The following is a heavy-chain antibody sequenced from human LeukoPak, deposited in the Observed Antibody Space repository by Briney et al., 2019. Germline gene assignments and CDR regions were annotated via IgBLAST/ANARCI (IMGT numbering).Heavy chain of an antibody. V-gene: IGHV3-11*01. CDR3: ARAAYNWN. J-gene: IGHJ4*02. CDR2: ISTSGSSR. Sequence: PGGSLRLSCAASGFPLRDYYMSWIRQAPGKGLEWVSYISTSGSSRYYADSVRGRFTISRDNTKNSIYLQMNNLRAEDSALYYCARAAYNWNWGQGTLVTVSS. CDR1: GFPLRDYY. D-gene: IGHD1-1*01.